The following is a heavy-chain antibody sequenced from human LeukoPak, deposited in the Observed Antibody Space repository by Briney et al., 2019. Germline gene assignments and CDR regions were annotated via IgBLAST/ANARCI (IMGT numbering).Heavy chain of an antibody. CDR3: ARVGEMAGFDY. J-gene: IGHJ4*02. Sequence: GGSLRLSCVASGLTFGNYGMNWVRQAPGKGLEWVANIKEDGSEKYYVDSVKGRFTISRDNAKNSLYLQMNSLRAEDTAVYYCARVGEMAGFDYWGQGTLVTVSS. CDR1: GLTFGNYG. D-gene: IGHD5-24*01. V-gene: IGHV3-7*03. CDR2: IKEDGSEK.